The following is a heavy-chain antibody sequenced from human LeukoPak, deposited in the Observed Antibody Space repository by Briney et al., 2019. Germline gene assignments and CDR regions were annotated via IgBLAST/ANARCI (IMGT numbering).Heavy chain of an antibody. Sequence: ASVKVSCKASGYTFTGYYMHWVRQAPGRGLEWMGWINPNSGGTNYAQKFQGRVTMTRDTSISTAYMELSRLRSDDTAVYYCARDSRYCSGGSCFFWFDPWGQGTLVTVSS. CDR3: ARDSRYCSGGSCFFWFDP. D-gene: IGHD2-15*01. CDR1: GYTFTGYY. CDR2: INPNSGGT. J-gene: IGHJ5*02. V-gene: IGHV1-2*02.